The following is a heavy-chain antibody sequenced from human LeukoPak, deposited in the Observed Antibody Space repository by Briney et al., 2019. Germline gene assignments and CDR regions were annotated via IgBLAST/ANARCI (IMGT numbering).Heavy chain of an antibody. D-gene: IGHD6-13*01. CDR2: IHSSGST. J-gene: IGHJ5*02. CDR1: GASISSHY. Sequence: SETLSLTCTVSGASISSHYCSWIRQPPGKGLEWIGYIHSSGSTKYNPSLKSRLTMSVDTSKNQFSLRLSSVTAADTAVYYCARGSIAADLWGQGTLVTVSS. CDR3: ARGSIAADL. V-gene: IGHV4-59*11.